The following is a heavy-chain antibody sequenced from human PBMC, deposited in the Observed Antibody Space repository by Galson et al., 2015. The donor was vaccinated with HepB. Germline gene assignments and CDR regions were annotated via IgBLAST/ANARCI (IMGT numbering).Heavy chain of an antibody. D-gene: IGHD2-2*01. V-gene: IGHV1-3*01. J-gene: IGHJ4*02. CDR2: INAGNGNT. CDR3: ARAYCSSTSCHRGAFDY. Sequence: SVKVSCKASGYTFTSYAMHWVRQAPGQRLEWMGWINAGNGNTKYSQKFQGRVTITRDTSASTAYMELSSLRSEGTAVYYCARAYCSSTSCHRGAFDYWGQGTLVTVSS. CDR1: GYTFTSYA.